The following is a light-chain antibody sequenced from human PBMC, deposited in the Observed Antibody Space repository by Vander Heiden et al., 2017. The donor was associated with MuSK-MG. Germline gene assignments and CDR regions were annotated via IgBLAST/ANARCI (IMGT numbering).Light chain of an antibody. V-gene: IGLV2-11*01. Sequence: QSALTHPRSVSGPPGQPATISCTRTRSDVGGYDSGSWYQHHPGKAPKLNIYDVSKRPSGVPDRLSAAKSGNTASLTISGLQAEDEADDYCCSYAGTYTYVFGPGTKVTGL. CDR2: DVS. J-gene: IGLJ1*01. CDR1: RSDVGGYDS. CDR3: CSYAGTYTYV.